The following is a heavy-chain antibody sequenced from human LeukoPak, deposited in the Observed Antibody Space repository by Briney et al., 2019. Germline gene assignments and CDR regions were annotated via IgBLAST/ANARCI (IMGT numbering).Heavy chain of an antibody. V-gene: IGHV3-23*01. CDR2: ISGSGGST. Sequence: PGGSLRLSCAAPGFTFSSYAMSWVRQAPGKGLEWVSAISGSGGSTYYADSVKGRFTISRDNSKNTLYLQMNSLRAEDTAVYYCAKDRWSGFGYCSSTSCPLGWFDPWGQGTLVTVSS. J-gene: IGHJ5*02. D-gene: IGHD2-2*01. CDR3: AKDRWSGFGYCSSTSCPLGWFDP. CDR1: GFTFSSYA.